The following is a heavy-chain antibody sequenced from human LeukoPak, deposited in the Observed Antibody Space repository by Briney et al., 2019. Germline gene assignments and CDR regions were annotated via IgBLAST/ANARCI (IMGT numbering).Heavy chain of an antibody. CDR1: GFTFSSYA. CDR2: ISNSGDTT. D-gene: IGHD2-2*02. V-gene: IGHV3-23*01. Sequence: PGGSLRLSCAASGFTFSSYAMSWVRQAPGKGLEWISGISNSGDTTYDVDSVKGRFTISRDNSKNTLYLQMNSLRAEDTAVYYCAKCPGSANCYTGFDYWGQGTLVTVSS. CDR3: AKCPGSANCYTGFDY. J-gene: IGHJ4*02.